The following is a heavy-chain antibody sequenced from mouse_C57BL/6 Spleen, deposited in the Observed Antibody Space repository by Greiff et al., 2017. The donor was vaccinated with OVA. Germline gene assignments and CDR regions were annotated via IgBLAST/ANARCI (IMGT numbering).Heavy chain of an antibody. CDR3: AIIYYGYDDYAMDY. Sequence: VKLQESGAELVKPGASVKMSCKASGYTFTTYPIEWMKQNHGKSLEWIGNFHPYNDDTKYNEKFKGKATLTVEKSSSTVYLELSRLTSDDSAVYYCAIIYYGYDDYAMDYWGQGTSVTVSS. V-gene: IGHV1-47*01. CDR1: GYTFTTYP. D-gene: IGHD2-2*01. J-gene: IGHJ4*01. CDR2: FHPYNDDT.